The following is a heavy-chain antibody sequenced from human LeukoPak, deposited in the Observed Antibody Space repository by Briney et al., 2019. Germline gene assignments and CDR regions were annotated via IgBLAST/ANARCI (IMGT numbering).Heavy chain of an antibody. CDR3: ARKTRGYSYGKTVGYFDY. D-gene: IGHD5-18*01. CDR1: GFTFSSYA. Sequence: GGSLRLSCAASGFTFSSYAMHWVRQAPGKGLEWVAVISYDGSNKYYADSVKGRFTISRDNSKNTLYLQMNSLRAEDTAVYYCARKTRGYSYGKTVGYFDYWGQGTLVTVSS. CDR2: ISYDGSNK. J-gene: IGHJ4*02. V-gene: IGHV3-30*04.